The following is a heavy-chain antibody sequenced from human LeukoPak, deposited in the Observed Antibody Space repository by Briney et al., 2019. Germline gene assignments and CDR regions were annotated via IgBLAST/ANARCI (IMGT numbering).Heavy chain of an antibody. CDR1: GFTFSSYA. J-gene: IGHJ6*03. Sequence: PGGSLRLSCAASGFTFSSYAMSWVRQAPGKGLEWVSGISGSGDSTNYADSVKGRFTISRDNSKNTLYLQMNSLRAEDTAIYYCAENGDRGAYCSGGSCYPYYYYNMDVWGKGTTVTISS. CDR3: AENGDRGAYCSGGSCYPYYYYNMDV. D-gene: IGHD2-15*01. CDR2: ISGSGDST. V-gene: IGHV3-23*01.